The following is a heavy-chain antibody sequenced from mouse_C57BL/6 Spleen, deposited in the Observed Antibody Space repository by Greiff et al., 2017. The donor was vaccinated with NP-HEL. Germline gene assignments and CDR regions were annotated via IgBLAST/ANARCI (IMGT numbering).Heavy chain of an antibody. V-gene: IGHV1-80*01. CDR1: GYAFSSYW. CDR2: IYPGDGDT. CDR3: APYYYGSRDWYFDV. J-gene: IGHJ1*03. D-gene: IGHD1-1*01. Sequence: QVQLQQSGAELVKPGASVKISCKASGYAFSSYWMNWVKQRPGKGLEWIGQIYPGDGDTNYNGKFKGKATLTADKSSSTAYMQLSSLTAEDSAVYFCAPYYYGSRDWYFDVWGTGTTVTVSS.